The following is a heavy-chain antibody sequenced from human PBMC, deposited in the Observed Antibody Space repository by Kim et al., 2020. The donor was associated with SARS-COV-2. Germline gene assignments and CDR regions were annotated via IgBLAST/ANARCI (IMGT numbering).Heavy chain of an antibody. J-gene: IGHJ6*02. CDR1: GKTFTGYF. Sequence: ASVKVSCRTSGKTFTGYFVYWVRQAPGQGLEWMGWINPSSGDTHYARPFQGRVTLNMDTSGNPVYMTLNGLQFDDPAMYFCSRGGMSTMEVWRGGTMVTV. V-gene: IGHV1-2*02. D-gene: IGHD1-26*01. CDR3: SRGGMSTMEV. CDR2: INPSSGDT.